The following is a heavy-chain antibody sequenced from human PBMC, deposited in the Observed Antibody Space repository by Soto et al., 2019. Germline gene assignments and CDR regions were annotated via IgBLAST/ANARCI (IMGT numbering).Heavy chain of an antibody. Sequence: GGSLRLSCAASGFTFSSYSMNWVRRAPGKGLEWVSYISSSSSTIYYADSVKGRFTISRDNAKNSLYLQMNSLRAEDTAVYYCARDGDGDAFDIWGQGTMVTVSS. CDR2: ISSSSSTI. CDR3: ARDGDGDAFDI. CDR1: GFTFSSYS. V-gene: IGHV3-48*01. J-gene: IGHJ3*02.